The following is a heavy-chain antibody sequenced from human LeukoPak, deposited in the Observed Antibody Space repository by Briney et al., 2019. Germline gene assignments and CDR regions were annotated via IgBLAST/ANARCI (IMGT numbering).Heavy chain of an antibody. CDR3: ARDESMVRGVITGLNYYYMDV. CDR1: GGSISSYY. Sequence: SETLSLTCTVSGGSISSYYWGWLRQPAGKGLEWIGRIYTSGSTNYNPSLKSRVTMSVDTSKNQFSLKLSSVTAADTAVYYCARDESMVRGVITGLNYYYMDVWGKGTTVTVSS. CDR2: IYTSGST. D-gene: IGHD3-10*01. J-gene: IGHJ6*03. V-gene: IGHV4-4*07.